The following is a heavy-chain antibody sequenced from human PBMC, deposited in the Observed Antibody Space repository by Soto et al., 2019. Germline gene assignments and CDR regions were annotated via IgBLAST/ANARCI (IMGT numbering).Heavy chain of an antibody. CDR1: GFTFSSYA. Sequence: PGGSLRLSCAASGFTFSSYAMTWVRQAPGKGLEWVSTISVNGGYTYYSDSVRGRFTISRDNSKKTLYLQMDSLRADDTAVFYCAKGKANTVFGVDTLFDYWGQGTQVTVSS. D-gene: IGHD3-3*01. J-gene: IGHJ4*02. CDR3: AKGKANTVFGVDTLFDY. CDR2: ISVNGGYT. V-gene: IGHV3-23*01.